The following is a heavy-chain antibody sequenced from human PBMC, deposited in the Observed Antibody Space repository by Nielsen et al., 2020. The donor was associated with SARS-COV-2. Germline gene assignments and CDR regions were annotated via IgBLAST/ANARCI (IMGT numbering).Heavy chain of an antibody. V-gene: IGHV3-53*01. CDR1: GFTVISNY. CDR2: IYSGGST. CDR3: ARDSYGGNGYFDY. Sequence: GESLKISCAASGFTVISNYMSWVRQAPGKGLEWVSVIYSGGSTYYADSVKGRFTISRDNSKNTLYLQMNSLRAEDTAVYYCARDSYGGNGYFDYWGQGTLVTVSS. J-gene: IGHJ4*02. D-gene: IGHD4-23*01.